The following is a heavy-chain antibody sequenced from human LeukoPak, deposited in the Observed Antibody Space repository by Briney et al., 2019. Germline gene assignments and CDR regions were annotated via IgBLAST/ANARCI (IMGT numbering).Heavy chain of an antibody. J-gene: IGHJ4*02. CDR2: IDWDDDK. D-gene: IGHD3-10*01. CDR3: ARTQYYYGSGRTGTFDY. V-gene: IGHV2-70*11. Sequence: SGPALVKPTQTLTLTCTFSGFSLSTSGMCVSWIRQSPGKALEWLARIDWDDDKYYSTSLKTRLTISKDTSKNQVVLTMTNMDPVDTATYYCARTQYYYGSGRTGTFDYWGQGTLVTVSS. CDR1: GFSLSTSGMC.